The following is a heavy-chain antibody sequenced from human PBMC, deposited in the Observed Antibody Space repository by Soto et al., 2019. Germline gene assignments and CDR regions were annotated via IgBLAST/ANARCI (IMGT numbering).Heavy chain of an antibody. Sequence: QVQLVQSGAEVKKPGASVKVSCKASGYTFTSYAMPSVRQAPGQRLEWMGWINAGNGNTKYSQKFQGRVTITRDTSASTAYRELSSLRSEDTAVYYCASVITGTTFWWFDPWGQGTLVTVSA. CDR1: GYTFTSYA. D-gene: IGHD1-7*01. CDR2: INAGNGNT. V-gene: IGHV1-3*01. CDR3: ASVITGTTFWWFDP. J-gene: IGHJ5*02.